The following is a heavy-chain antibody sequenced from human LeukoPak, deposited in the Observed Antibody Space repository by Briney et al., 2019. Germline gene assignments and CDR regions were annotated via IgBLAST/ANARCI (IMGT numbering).Heavy chain of an antibody. CDR3: ARGEGKRYFDWFFS. Sequence: ASVKVSCKASGYLFTGYHMHWARQAPGQGLEWMGWINPNNGATDFAQKFQGRVTMTRDTSIGTAYMELSRLRSDDTAVYFCARGEGKRYFDWFFSWGQGTLVTVSS. CDR1: GYLFTGYH. CDR2: INPNNGAT. J-gene: IGHJ5*01. V-gene: IGHV1-2*02. D-gene: IGHD3-9*01.